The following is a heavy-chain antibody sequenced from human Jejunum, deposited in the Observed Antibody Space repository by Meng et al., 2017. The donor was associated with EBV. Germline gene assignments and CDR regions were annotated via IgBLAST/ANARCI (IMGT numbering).Heavy chain of an antibody. D-gene: IGHD1-26*01. J-gene: IGHJ4*02. CDR3: ARQGPSGRTFDY. CDR1: GGSISRSSYY. Sequence: QLQQQESGPGLVKPSGTLSLTCTVSGGSISRSSYYWGWIRQPPGKGLEWIGTYYNSGSTYYNPSLKSRVTISVDTSKNQFSLKLISVTAADTAAYYCARQGPSGRTFDYWGQGTLVTVSS. CDR2: YYNSGST. V-gene: IGHV4-39*01.